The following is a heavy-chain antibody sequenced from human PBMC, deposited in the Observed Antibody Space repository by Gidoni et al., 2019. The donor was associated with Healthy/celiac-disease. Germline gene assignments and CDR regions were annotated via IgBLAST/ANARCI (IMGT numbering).Heavy chain of an antibody. CDR3: ARDRAYYYGSGSYLSY. CDR2: IWYDGSNK. D-gene: IGHD3-10*01. Sequence: TFSIHGMHWVRQAPGKGLEWVAVIWYDGSNKYYADSVKGRFTISRDNSKNTLYLQMNSLRAEDTAVYYCARDRAYYYGSGSYLSYWGQGTLVTVSS. V-gene: IGHV3-33*01. CDR1: TFSIHG. J-gene: IGHJ4*02.